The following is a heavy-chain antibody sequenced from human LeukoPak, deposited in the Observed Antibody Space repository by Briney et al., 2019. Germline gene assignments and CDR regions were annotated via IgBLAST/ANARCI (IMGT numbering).Heavy chain of an antibody. Sequence: SETLSLSCAVSGPSTTSVYYWAWIRQPPGKVLEWVGSLFQSGNTYYKPSLKSRVSLSMDTSKNHFSLRLTSVTAADTAIYYCASGNYDDYFDHWGQGTLVTVSP. CDR1: GPSTTSVYY. CDR3: ASGNYDDYFDH. V-gene: IGHV4-38-2*01. D-gene: IGHD3-3*01. CDR2: LFQSGNT. J-gene: IGHJ4*02.